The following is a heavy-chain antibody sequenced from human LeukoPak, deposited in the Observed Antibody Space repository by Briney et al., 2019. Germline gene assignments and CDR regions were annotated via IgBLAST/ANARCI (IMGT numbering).Heavy chain of an antibody. J-gene: IGHJ6*02. CDR1: GGSFSGYY. V-gene: IGHV4-34*01. D-gene: IGHD6-6*01. CDR3: ARDLSSSDYYYYGMDV. Sequence: SETLSLTCAVYGGSFSGYYWSWIRQPPGKGLEWIGEINHSGSTNYNPSLKSRVTISVDTSMNQFSLKLSSVTAADTAVYYCARDLSSSDYYYYGMDVWGQGTTVTVSS. CDR2: INHSGST.